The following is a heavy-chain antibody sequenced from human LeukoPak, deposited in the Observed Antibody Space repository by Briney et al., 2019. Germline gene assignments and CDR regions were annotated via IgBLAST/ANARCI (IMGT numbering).Heavy chain of an antibody. CDR2: IIPILGIA. CDR3: ARFSGRYDSSGYYSRYYFDY. J-gene: IGHJ4*02. V-gene: IGHV1-69*04. Sequence: ASVKVSCKASGGTFSSYAISWVRQAPGQGLEWMGRIIPILGIANYAQKFQGRVTITADKSTSTAYMELSSLRSDDTAVYYCARFSGRYDSSGYYSRYYFDYWGQGTLVTVSS. D-gene: IGHD3-22*01. CDR1: GGTFSSYA.